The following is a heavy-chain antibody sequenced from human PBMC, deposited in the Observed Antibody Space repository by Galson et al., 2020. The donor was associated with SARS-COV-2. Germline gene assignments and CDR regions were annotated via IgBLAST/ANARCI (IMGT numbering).Heavy chain of an antibody. V-gene: IGHV4-61*02. CDR3: ARMRQEYLRATGNYYYLGVDV. CDR2: VSATGNT. CDR1: GGSMSRDGHW. D-gene: IGHD6-13*01. Sequence: SETLSLTCTVSGGSMSRDGHWWNWIRQPAGRALEWIGRVSATGNTNYNSSLNSRVTISADTSRNQFSLKLTSVTAADTAVYFCARMRQEYLRATGNYYYLGVDVWGQGTTVTVSS. J-gene: IGHJ6*02.